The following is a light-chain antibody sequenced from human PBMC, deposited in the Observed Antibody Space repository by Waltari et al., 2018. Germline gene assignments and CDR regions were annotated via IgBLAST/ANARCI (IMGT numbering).Light chain of an antibody. CDR3: CSYSTGGSWM. CDR1: SNNVGDYNL. V-gene: IGLV2-23*02. CDR2: YVS. Sequence: QSALTQPVSVSGSPGQSVTISCTGTSNNVGDYNLVSWFQHHPDQSPKLLIFYVSKRPAGVSNRFYGCKSGNTASLTISGFQTEDEADYYCCSYSTGGSWMFGGGTKLTVL. J-gene: IGLJ3*02.